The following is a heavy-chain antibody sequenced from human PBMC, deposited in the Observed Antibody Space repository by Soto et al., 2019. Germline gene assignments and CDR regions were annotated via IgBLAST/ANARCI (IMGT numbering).Heavy chain of an antibody. CDR2: ISSSSSYI. D-gene: IGHD2-2*01. Sequence: GGSLRLSCAASRFTFRSYSMNWVRQAPGKGLEWVSFISSSSSYISYADSVRGRFTISRDNAKNSLYLQMNSLRAEDTAVYYCARDRLERCSITSCDGFGYSGQATLVTVSS. V-gene: IGHV3-21*01. CDR1: RFTFRSYS. CDR3: ARDRLERCSITSCDGFGY. J-gene: IGHJ4*02.